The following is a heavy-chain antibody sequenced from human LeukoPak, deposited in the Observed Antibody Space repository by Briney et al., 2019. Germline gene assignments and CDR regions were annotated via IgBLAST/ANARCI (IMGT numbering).Heavy chain of an antibody. Sequence: SVKVSCKASGGTFSSYAISWVRQAPGQGLEWMGGIIPIFGTANYAQKLQGRVTITADKSTSTDYMELSSLRSEDTAVYYCAFGRGSYYGDYWGQGTLVTVSS. D-gene: IGHD1-26*01. J-gene: IGHJ4*02. V-gene: IGHV1-69*06. CDR3: AFGRGSYYGDY. CDR1: GGTFSSYA. CDR2: IIPIFGTA.